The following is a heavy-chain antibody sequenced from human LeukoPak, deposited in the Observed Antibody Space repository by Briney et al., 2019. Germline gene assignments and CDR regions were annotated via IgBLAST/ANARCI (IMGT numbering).Heavy chain of an antibody. CDR2: ISYDGSKK. V-gene: IGHV3-30-3*01. CDR1: GFTFSSYA. CDR3: ARENYDSSGYYFSPY. D-gene: IGHD3-22*01. Sequence: GGSLRLSCAASGFTFSSYAMHWVRQAPGEGLEWVAVISYDGSKKYYADSVKGRFTISRDNSKNTLYLQMNSLRAEDTAVYYCARENYDSSGYYFSPYWGQGALVTVSS. J-gene: IGHJ4*02.